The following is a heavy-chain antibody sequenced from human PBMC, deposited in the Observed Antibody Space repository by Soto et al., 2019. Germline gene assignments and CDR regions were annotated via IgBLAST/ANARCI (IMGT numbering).Heavy chain of an antibody. D-gene: IGHD6-19*01. J-gene: IGHJ4*02. Sequence: SVKVSCKASGFTFSNSAVQRVRKSRGQRLEWMGWIVVGSGYPNLAQKFQDRVTLTRDMSTGTAYMELSSLRSEDTAVYYCAAGVRAVAGDFDHLGQGTQVTVSS. CDR3: AAGVRAVAGDFDH. V-gene: IGHV1-58*01. CDR1: GFTFSNSA. CDR2: IVVGSGYP.